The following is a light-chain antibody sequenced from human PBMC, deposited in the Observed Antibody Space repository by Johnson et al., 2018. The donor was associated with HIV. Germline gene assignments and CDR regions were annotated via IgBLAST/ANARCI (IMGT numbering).Light chain of an antibody. V-gene: IGLV1-51*01. CDR1: SSNIGNNY. J-gene: IGLJ1*01. Sequence: QSVLTQPPSVSAAPGQKVTISCSGSSSNIGNNYVSWYQQLPGTAPKLLIYDNNKRPSGIPDRFSGSKSGTSATLAITGLQTGDEADYYCGTWDSSLSAYVFGTETKVTVL. CDR3: GTWDSSLSAYV. CDR2: DNN.